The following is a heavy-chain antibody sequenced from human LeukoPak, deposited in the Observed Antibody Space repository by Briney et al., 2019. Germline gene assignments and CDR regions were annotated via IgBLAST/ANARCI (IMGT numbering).Heavy chain of an antibody. J-gene: IGHJ5*02. CDR2: IYYSGST. CDR3: ARTRGYLRWFDP. CDR1: GGSISSSYY. D-gene: IGHD5-12*01. Sequence: SETLSLTCTVSGGSISSSYYWGWIRQPPGKGLEWIGSIYYSGSTYYNPSLKSRATISVDTSKNQFSLKLSSVTAADTAVYYCARTRGYLRWFDPWGQGTLVTVSS. V-gene: IGHV4-39*07.